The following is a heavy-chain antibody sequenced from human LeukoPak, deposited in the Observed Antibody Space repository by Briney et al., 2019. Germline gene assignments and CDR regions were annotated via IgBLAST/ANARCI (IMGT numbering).Heavy chain of an antibody. V-gene: IGHV4-30-4*08. CDR1: GGSISSSSYY. D-gene: IGHD3-10*01. CDR3: ARAWFGELLPDC. CDR2: IYYSGST. Sequence: SEALSLTCTVSGGSISSSSYYWGWIRQPPGKGLEWIGYIYYSGSTYYNPSLKSRVTISVDTSKNQFSLKLSSVTAADTAVYYCARAWFGELLPDCWGQGTLVTVSS. J-gene: IGHJ4*02.